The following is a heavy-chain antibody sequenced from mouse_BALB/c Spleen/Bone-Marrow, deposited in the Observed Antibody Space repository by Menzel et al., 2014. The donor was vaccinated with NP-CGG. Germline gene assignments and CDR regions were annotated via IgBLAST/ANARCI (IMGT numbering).Heavy chain of an antibody. CDR2: INSNGGST. CDR1: GFTFSSYG. J-gene: IGHJ4*01. Sequence: EVKLMESGGGLVQPGGSLKLSCAASGFTFSSYGMSWVRQTPDKRLELVATINSNGGSTYYPDSVKGRFTISRDNARNTLYLQMSSPKSEDTAMYYCARIWAYYAMDYWGQGTSVTVSS. V-gene: IGHV5-6-3*01. CDR3: ARIWAYYAMDY. D-gene: IGHD4-1*01.